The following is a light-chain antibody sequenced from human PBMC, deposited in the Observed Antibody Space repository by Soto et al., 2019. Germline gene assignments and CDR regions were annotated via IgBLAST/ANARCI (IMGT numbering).Light chain of an antibody. J-gene: IGKJ2*02. Sequence: SQMTQSPSSLSASVGDRVTITCQASQDIKNYLIWYQQKPGKAPDLLIYDASSLGTGVSSRFSGSGSGTHFILTISSLQPEDIATYYCQQFDSVPCTFGQGTKLEIK. CDR3: QQFDSVPCT. V-gene: IGKV1-33*01. CDR2: DAS. CDR1: QDIKNY.